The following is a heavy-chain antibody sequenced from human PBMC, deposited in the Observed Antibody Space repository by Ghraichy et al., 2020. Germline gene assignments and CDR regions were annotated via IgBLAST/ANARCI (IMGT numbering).Heavy chain of an antibody. CDR3: AHWLGNWNYFTLFGWFDP. Sequence: SGPTLVKPTQTLTLTCDFSGFSLSTSGVGVGWIRQPPGKALEWLAFIYWDDDKRFSPSLKSRLTITKDTSKNQVVLTMTNMDPVDTATYYCAHWLGNWNYFTLFGWFDPWGQGTLVTVSS. V-gene: IGHV2-5*02. D-gene: IGHD1-7*01. CDR1: GFSLSTSGVG. J-gene: IGHJ5*02. CDR2: IYWDDDK.